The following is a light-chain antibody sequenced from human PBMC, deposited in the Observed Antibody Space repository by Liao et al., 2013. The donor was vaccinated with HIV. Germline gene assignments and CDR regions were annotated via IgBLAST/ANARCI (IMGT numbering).Light chain of an antibody. V-gene: IGLV3-21*04. CDR3: QVWDHNSDHAL. CDR2: YDS. J-gene: IGLJ3*02. CDR1: NVVSKS. Sequence: SYVLTQPPSVSVAPGKTAKITCGENNVVSKSVHWYQQKPGQAPVLVIYYDSDRPSGIPERFSGSNSGNTATLTISRVEAGDEADYYCQVWDHNSDHALFGGGTKLTVL.